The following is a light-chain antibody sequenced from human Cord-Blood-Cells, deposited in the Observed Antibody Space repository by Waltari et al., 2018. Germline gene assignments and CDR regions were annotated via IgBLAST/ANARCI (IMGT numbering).Light chain of an antibody. CDR1: SSDVGGYTY. V-gene: IGLV2-14*01. CDR2: DVS. J-gene: IGLJ2*01. Sequence: QSALTQPASVSGSPGQSITISCTGTSSDVGGYTYVSWDQQHPGKAPKPMIYDVSKRPSGVSNRFSGSKSGNTASLTISGLQAEDEADYYCSSYTSSSTVVFGGGTKLTVL. CDR3: SSYTSSSTVV.